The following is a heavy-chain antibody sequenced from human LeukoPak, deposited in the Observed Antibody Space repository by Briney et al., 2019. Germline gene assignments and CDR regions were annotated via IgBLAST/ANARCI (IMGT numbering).Heavy chain of an antibody. CDR3: ARHFDGKGSFDF. V-gene: IGHV3-74*01. J-gene: IGHJ5*01. D-gene: IGHD4-23*01. CDR1: GFNFASRW. CDR2: ISSDGSDT. Sequence: GGSLRLCCAASGFNFASRWMHWVRQVQGKGLVWVSRISSDGSDTTYADSVKGRFTISRDNVKKIVYLQMRSLRVEDTAVYYCARHFDGKGSFDFWGQGTLVTVSS.